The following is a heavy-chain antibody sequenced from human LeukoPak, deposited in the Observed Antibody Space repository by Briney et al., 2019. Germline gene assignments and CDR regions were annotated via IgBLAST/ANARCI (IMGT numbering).Heavy chain of an antibody. J-gene: IGHJ4*02. V-gene: IGHV3-48*01. CDR3: ARIHGGYPFDQ. D-gene: IGHD2-15*01. Sequence: GGSLRLSCVASGFIFSSFGINWVRQAPGRGLEWVSYISSSSPTIYYADSVKGRFTISRDNAKNSLYLQMNSLRAEDTAVYYCARIHGGYPFDQWGQGTLVTVSS. CDR2: ISSSSPTI. CDR1: GFIFSSFG.